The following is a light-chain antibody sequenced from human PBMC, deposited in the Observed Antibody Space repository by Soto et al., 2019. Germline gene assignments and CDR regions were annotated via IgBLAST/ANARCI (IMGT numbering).Light chain of an antibody. CDR3: QQANSFPLT. CDR1: QSISSY. Sequence: DIQMTQSPCSVCASVGDRVTITCRASQSISSYLNWYQQKPGKAPKLLIYAASSLQSGVPSRFSGSGSGADFTLTISSLQPEDFATYYCQQANSFPLTFGGGTKVDIK. V-gene: IGKV1-39*01. CDR2: AAS. J-gene: IGKJ4*01.